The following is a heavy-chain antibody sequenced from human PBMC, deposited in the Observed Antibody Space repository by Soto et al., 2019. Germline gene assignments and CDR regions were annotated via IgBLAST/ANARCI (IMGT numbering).Heavy chain of an antibody. D-gene: IGHD4-17*01. CDR3: ARDSTLRTLGMDV. J-gene: IGHJ6*02. CDR1: GGSISSYY. CDR2: IYYSGST. V-gene: IGHV4-59*12. Sequence: SETLSLTCTVSGGSISSYYWSWIRQPPGKGLEWIGYIYYSGSTNYNPSLKSRVTISVDTSKNEFSLKLSSVTAADTAVYYCARDSTLRTLGMDVWGQGTTVTVSS.